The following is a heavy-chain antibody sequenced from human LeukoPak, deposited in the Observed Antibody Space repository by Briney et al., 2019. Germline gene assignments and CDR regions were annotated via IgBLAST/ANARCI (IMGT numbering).Heavy chain of an antibody. CDR3: AREISVATIGDY. J-gene: IGHJ4*02. V-gene: IGHV3-30-3*01. Sequence: GGSLRLSCAASGFTFSSYAMHWVRQAPGKGLEWVAVISYDGSNKYYAESVKGRFTISRDKSKNTLYLQMNSLRAEDTAVHYCAREISVATIGDYWGQGTLVTVSS. CDR1: GFTFSSYA. CDR2: ISYDGSNK. D-gene: IGHD5-12*01.